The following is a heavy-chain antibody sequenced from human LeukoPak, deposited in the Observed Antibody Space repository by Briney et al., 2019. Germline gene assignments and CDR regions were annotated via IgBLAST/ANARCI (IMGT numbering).Heavy chain of an antibody. CDR3: AKDLGRWELLPNY. J-gene: IGHJ4*02. D-gene: IGHD1-26*01. CDR1: GFTFSSYA. Sequence: GGSLRLSCAASGFTFSSYAMSWVRQAPGKGLEWVSAISGSGGSTYYADSVKGRFTISRDNSKNTLYLQMSSLRAEDTAVYYCAKDLGRWELLPNYWGQGTLVTVSS. CDR2: ISGSGGST. V-gene: IGHV3-23*01.